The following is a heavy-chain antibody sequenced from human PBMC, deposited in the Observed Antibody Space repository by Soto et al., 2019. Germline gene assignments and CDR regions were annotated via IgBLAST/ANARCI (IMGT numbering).Heavy chain of an antibody. V-gene: IGHV4-59*08. J-gene: IGHJ4*02. Sequence: QVQLQESGPGLVRPSETLSLTCTVSSDSISSYYLIWIRQSPGKGLEWIGYTDYSGNTNYNPSLKSRVTISGDTSKNQFSLRPSSVTAADTAVYYCARAVGDPLYYLDYWGQGTLVTVSS. D-gene: IGHD6-19*01. CDR3: ARAVGDPLYYLDY. CDR2: TDYSGNT. CDR1: SDSISSYY.